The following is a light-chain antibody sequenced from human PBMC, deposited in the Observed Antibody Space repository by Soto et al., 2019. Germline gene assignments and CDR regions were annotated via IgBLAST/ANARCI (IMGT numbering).Light chain of an antibody. V-gene: IGKV1-39*01. CDR1: QSISSY. CDR3: QQNYSPPPVT. J-gene: IGKJ5*01. CDR2: AAS. Sequence: DIQITQSPSSLSASVGDRVTITCRASQSISSYLNWYQQKPGKAPKLLIYAASSLQSGVPSRFSGSGSGTDFTLTISSLQPEDFATYYCQQNYSPPPVTFGQGTRLEIK.